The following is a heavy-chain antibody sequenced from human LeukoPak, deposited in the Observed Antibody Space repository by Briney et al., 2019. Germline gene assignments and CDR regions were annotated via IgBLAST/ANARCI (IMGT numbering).Heavy chain of an antibody. V-gene: IGHV4-39*01. CDR3: AGPYCSGGNCYHDY. CDR2: IYYSGST. CDR1: GGSISSNNYY. J-gene: IGHJ4*02. D-gene: IGHD2-15*01. Sequence: PSETLSLTCTVSGGSISSNNYYWGWIRQPPGKGLEWIGTIYYSGSTYYNPSLKSRVTISLDTSKNQFSLMLTSVTAADTAVYYCAGPYCSGGNCYHDYWGQGTLVTVSS.